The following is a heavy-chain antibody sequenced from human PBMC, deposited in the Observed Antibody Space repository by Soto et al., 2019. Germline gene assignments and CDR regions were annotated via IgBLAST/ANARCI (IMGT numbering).Heavy chain of an antibody. CDR1: GFTFSTYT. V-gene: IGHV3-23*01. CDR2: ISGSAGSSGP. Sequence: GSLRLSCVASGFTFSTYTMSWVRQAPGRGLEWVSVISGSAGSSGPSYADSVQGRFSISRGNARNTLYLQMNSLRGEDTAMYYCAKARCSTANCYVPEYWGQGTRVTVSS. J-gene: IGHJ4*02. CDR3: AKARCSTANCYVPEY. D-gene: IGHD2-2*01.